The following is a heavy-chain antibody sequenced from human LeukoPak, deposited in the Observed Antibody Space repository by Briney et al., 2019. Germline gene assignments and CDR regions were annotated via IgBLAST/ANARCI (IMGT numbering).Heavy chain of an antibody. CDR2: ISGSGDST. D-gene: IGHD7-27*01. Sequence: GGSLRLSCAASVFTFSNHAMRGVREAPGKGLEGVSTISGSGDSTYYADSVKGRFTISGDNSKNTLYLQMNSLRAEDTAVYYCARRGPNWGFFDYWGRGTLVTVSS. CDR3: ARRGPNWGFFDY. CDR1: VFTFSNHA. J-gene: IGHJ4*02. V-gene: IGHV3-23*01.